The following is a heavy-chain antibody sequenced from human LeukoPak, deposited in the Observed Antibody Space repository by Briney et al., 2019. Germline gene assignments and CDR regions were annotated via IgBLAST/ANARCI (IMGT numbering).Heavy chain of an antibody. Sequence: SEPLSLTCAVYGGSFSGYYWSLIRQPPGKGLEWIGEINHSGSTNYNPSLKSRVTISVDTSKNQFSLKLSSVTAADTAVYYCARGRDGGDLDPWGQGTLVTVSS. V-gene: IGHV4-34*01. D-gene: IGHD3-16*01. CDR1: GGSFSGYY. CDR3: ARGRDGGDLDP. J-gene: IGHJ5*02. CDR2: INHSGST.